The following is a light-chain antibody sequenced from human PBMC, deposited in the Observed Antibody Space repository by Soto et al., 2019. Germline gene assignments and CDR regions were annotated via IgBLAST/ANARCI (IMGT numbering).Light chain of an antibody. CDR1: QSVSSY. V-gene: IGKV3-11*01. CDR2: DAS. J-gene: IGKJ4*01. Sequence: EIVLTQSPATLSLSPGERATLSCRASQSVSSYLAWYQQKPGQAPRLLIYDASNRATATPARFSGSGSGTDFTLTISSLEPEDFAVYYWQQRSNWPPLTFGGGTKVEIK. CDR3: QQRSNWPPLT.